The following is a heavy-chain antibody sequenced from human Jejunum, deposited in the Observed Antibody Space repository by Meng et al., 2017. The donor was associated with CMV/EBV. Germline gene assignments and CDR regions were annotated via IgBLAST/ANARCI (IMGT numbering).Heavy chain of an antibody. Sequence: EVQCVGSGGGLIQPGGSLGSSVVASGLTVSSNCRNWVRQAPGKGLEWVSVIYSGGSTYYADSVKGRFTISRDNSKNMLYLQMNSLRAEDTAVYYCARRDEGYGPFDYWGQGTLVTVSS. D-gene: IGHD3-10*01. J-gene: IGHJ4*02. CDR3: ARRDEGYGPFDY. CDR2: IYSGGST. V-gene: IGHV3-53*01. CDR1: GLTVSSNC.